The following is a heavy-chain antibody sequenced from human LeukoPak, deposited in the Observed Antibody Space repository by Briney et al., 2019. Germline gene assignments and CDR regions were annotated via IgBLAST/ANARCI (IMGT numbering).Heavy chain of an antibody. CDR3: AKDCRAARPVDAFDI. J-gene: IGHJ3*02. D-gene: IGHD6-6*01. Sequence: SRDNSKNTLYLQMNSLRAEDTAVYYCAKDCRAARPVDAFDIWGQGTMVTVSS. V-gene: IGHV3-23*01.